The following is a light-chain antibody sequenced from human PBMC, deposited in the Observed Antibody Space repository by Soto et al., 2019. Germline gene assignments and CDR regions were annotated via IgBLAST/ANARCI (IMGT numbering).Light chain of an antibody. CDR1: QSISRW. CDR2: DAS. CDR3: QQYNDYSTWT. Sequence: DIQMTQSPSTLSASVGDRVTITCRASQSISRWLAWYQQKPGKAPKVLIWDASSLQRGVPSRFSGRGSGTEFTLTISSLQPDDFATYFCQQYNDYSTWTFGQGTKVEIK. V-gene: IGKV1-5*01. J-gene: IGKJ1*01.